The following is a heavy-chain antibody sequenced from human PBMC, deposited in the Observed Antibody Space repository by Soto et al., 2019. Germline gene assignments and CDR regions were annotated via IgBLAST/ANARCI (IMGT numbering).Heavy chain of an antibody. J-gene: IGHJ4*02. Sequence: EVQLVESGGGLVKHGGSLRLSCAASGFTFSSYSMNWVRQAPGKGMEWVSSISSSSSYIDYADSVKGRFTISGDNAKTSLYMQLKSLRAEDTDVYYCARDPYGTTLHLETNPREYYFDYWGQGTLVTVSS. V-gene: IGHV3-21*01. CDR3: ARDPYGTTLHLETNPREYYFDY. CDR1: GFTFSSYS. CDR2: ISSSSSYI. D-gene: IGHD2-8*01.